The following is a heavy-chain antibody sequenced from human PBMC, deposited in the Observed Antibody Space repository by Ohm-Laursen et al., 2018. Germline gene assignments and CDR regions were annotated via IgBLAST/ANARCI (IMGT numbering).Heavy chain of an antibody. D-gene: IGHD6-19*01. CDR2: IYSGGST. J-gene: IGHJ3*02. CDR1: GFTVSSNY. Sequence: SLRLSCAASGFTVSSNYISWVRQAPGKGLEWVSVIYSGGSTYYADSVKGRFTISRDNSKNTLYLQMNSLRAEDTAVYYCARDSVGSGWSRGAFDIWGPGTLVTVSS. CDR3: ARDSVGSGWSRGAFDI. V-gene: IGHV3-53*01.